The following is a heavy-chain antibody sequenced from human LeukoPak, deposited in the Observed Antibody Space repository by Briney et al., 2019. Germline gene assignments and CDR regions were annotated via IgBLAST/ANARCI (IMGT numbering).Heavy chain of an antibody. V-gene: IGHV3-9*01. Sequence: PGGSLRLSCAASGFSFDDFAMHWVRQAPGKGLEWVSGITWNGGTIDYADSMKGRFTISRDNAKNSLYLQLNSLRVDDTAVYYCARDRPESDWTYHPMFDLWGQGTLVTVSS. CDR3: ARDRPESDWTYHPMFDL. CDR2: ITWNGGTI. D-gene: IGHD1-7*01. CDR1: GFSFDDFA. J-gene: IGHJ5*02.